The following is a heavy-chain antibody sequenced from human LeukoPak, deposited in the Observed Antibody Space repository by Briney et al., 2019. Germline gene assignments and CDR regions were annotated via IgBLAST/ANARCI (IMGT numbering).Heavy chain of an antibody. CDR3: ARSPRYSGYDYGSDY. CDR2: INHSGRT. CDR1: GGSFSAYY. J-gene: IGHJ4*02. V-gene: IGHV4-34*01. D-gene: IGHD5-12*01. Sequence: SETLSLTCAVYGGSFSAYYWSWIRQPPGKGLEWIGEINHSGRTDYNASLKSRVTISVDTSKNQFSLKMSYVTAADTAVYYCARSPRYSGYDYGSDYWGRGILVTVSS.